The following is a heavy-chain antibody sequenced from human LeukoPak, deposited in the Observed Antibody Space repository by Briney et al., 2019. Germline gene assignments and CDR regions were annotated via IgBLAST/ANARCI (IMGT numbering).Heavy chain of an antibody. D-gene: IGHD6-19*01. CDR2: IYYSGST. CDR3: ARDQRGWPDSFDI. V-gene: IGHV4-39*07. CDR1: GGSISSSSYY. Sequence: SETLSLTCTISGGSISSSSYYWGWIRQPPGKGLEWIGSIYYSGSTYYNPSLKSRVTISVDTSKNQFSLKLSSVTAADTAVYYCARDQRGWPDSFDIWGQGTMVTVSS. J-gene: IGHJ3*02.